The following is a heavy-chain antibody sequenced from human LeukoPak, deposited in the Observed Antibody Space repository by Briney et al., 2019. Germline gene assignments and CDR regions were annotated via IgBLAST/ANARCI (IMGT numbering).Heavy chain of an antibody. CDR1: GFTLTNYW. Sequence: GGSLRLSCAASGFTLTNYWMYWVRQAPGKGLVWVSRINSGGSKANYADSANGRFTISRDNAKNTLYLQMNSLRAEDTAMYYCARPIRGYDGFDIWGQGTMVTVSS. CDR3: ARPIRGYDGFDI. J-gene: IGHJ3*02. CDR2: INSGGSKA. D-gene: IGHD5-12*01. V-gene: IGHV3-74*01.